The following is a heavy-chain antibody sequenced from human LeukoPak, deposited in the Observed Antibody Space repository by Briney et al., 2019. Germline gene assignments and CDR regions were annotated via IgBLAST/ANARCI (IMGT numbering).Heavy chain of an antibody. Sequence: SETLSLTCTVSGGSISGSTYYWGWIRQPPGKGLGWIGTIYYSGSTYYNPSLKSRVTISVDTSKNQFSLKLSSVTATDTAGYFCARSPGTVFDYWGQGTLVTVSS. CDR2: IYYSGST. CDR3: ARSPGTVFDY. V-gene: IGHV4-39*01. D-gene: IGHD4-17*01. CDR1: GGSISGSTYY. J-gene: IGHJ4*02.